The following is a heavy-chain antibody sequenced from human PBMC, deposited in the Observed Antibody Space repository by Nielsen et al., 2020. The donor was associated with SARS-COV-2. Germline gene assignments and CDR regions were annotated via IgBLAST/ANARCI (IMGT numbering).Heavy chain of an antibody. D-gene: IGHD5-18*01. CDR2: IDPSGGST. J-gene: IGHJ4*02. CDR1: GYTFTSYD. V-gene: IGHV1-46*01. Sequence: ASVKVSCKASGYTFTSYDINWVRQATGQGLEWMGIIDPSGGSTSYAQKFQGRVTMTRDTSTSTVYMELSSLRSEDTAVYYCARDVGIQLWDYWGQGTLVTVSS. CDR3: ARDVGIQLWDY.